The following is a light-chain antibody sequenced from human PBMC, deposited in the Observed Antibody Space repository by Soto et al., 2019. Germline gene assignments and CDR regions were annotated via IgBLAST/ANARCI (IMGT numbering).Light chain of an antibody. CDR1: QTISNW. Sequence: DIQLTQSPSTLSASVGDRVSIFCRASQTISNWLAWYQQKPGKAPRVLIYKASTLKSGVPSRFSGSGSGTEFTLTISSLQPDDFATYYCQHYNSYSEAFGQGTKVELK. V-gene: IGKV1-5*03. CDR3: QHYNSYSEA. CDR2: KAS. J-gene: IGKJ1*01.